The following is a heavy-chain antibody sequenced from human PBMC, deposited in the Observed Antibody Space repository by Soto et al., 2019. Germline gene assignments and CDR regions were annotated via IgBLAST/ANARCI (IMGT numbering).Heavy chain of an antibody. CDR1: GFTFSSYW. V-gene: IGHV3-7*01. J-gene: IGHJ5*02. CDR2: IKQDGSEK. Sequence: GGSLRLSCAASGFTFSSYWMSWVRQAPGKGLEWVANIKQDGSEKYYVDSVKGRFTISRDNAKNSLYLQMNSLRAEDTAVYYCAREPYYYDSSGPSNWFDPWGQGTLVTVSS. D-gene: IGHD3-22*01. CDR3: AREPYYYDSSGPSNWFDP.